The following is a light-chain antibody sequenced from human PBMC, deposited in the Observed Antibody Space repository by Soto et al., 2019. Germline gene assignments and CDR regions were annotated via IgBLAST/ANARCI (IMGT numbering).Light chain of an antibody. CDR2: DVN. CDR1: SSDIGGYDY. Sequence: QSALTQPASVSGSPGQSITLSFTGTSSDIGGYDYVSWYQRNPGKAPKLIIYDVNNRPSGVSNRFSGSKSGNTASLPISGLQAEDEAEYYCTSYASGSSHVVFGGGTKLTVL. J-gene: IGLJ2*01. V-gene: IGLV2-14*01. CDR3: TSYASGSSHVV.